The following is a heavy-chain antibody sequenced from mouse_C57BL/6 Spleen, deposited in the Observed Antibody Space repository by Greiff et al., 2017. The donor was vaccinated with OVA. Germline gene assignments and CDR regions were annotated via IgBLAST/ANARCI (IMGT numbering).Heavy chain of an antibody. Sequence: QVQLQQPGAELVRPGSSVKLSCKASGYTFTSYWMHWVKQRPIQGLEWIGNIDPSDSETHYNQKFKDKATLTVDKSSSTAYMQLSSLTSEDSAVYYCARHCCGSRYGGYFDVWGTGTTVTVSS. CDR2: IDPSDSET. D-gene: IGHD1-1*01. V-gene: IGHV1-52*01. CDR3: ARHCCGSRYGGYFDV. CDR1: GYTFTSYW. J-gene: IGHJ1*03.